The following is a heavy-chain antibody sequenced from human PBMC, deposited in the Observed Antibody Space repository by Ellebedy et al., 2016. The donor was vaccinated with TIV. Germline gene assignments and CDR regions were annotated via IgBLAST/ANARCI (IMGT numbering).Heavy chain of an antibody. Sequence: MPSETLSLTCTVSGGSISSYYWNWIRQPPGKGLEWIGYVLDSGTTNYNPSLKSRVTISVDTSKTQFSLKLSSVTAADTAVYYCARVLQGVGEFPRGYYFDYWGQGTLVTVSS. CDR1: GGSISSYY. J-gene: IGHJ4*02. CDR3: ARVLQGVGEFPRGYYFDY. D-gene: IGHD3-10*01. V-gene: IGHV4-59*01. CDR2: VLDSGTT.